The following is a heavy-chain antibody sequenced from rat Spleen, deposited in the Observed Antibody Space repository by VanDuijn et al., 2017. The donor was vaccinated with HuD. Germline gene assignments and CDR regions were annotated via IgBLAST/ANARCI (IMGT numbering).Heavy chain of an antibody. V-gene: IGHV5-34*01. Sequence: EVQLVESGGGLVQPGRSLKLSCVASGFTFSDYGMNWIRQAPGKGLEWVAYISSSSGTIYYADTVKGRFTISRDNAKNTLYLQLSSLRSEDTALYYCARPMYTTDPFDFWGPGTMVTVSS. CDR2: ISSSSGT. D-gene: IGHD1-6*01. CDR3: ARPMYTTDPFDF. J-gene: IGHJ1*01. CDR1: GFTFSDYG.